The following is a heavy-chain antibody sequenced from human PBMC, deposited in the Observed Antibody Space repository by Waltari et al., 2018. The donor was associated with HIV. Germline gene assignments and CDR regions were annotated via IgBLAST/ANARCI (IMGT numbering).Heavy chain of an antibody. D-gene: IGHD3-16*01. CDR3: ARAQFMITFGDFQY. CDR1: GFNFSTYE. J-gene: IGHJ1*01. CDR2: STSSGTTK. Sequence: EVQLVESGGGLVQPGGSLRLSCAASGFNFSTYEMNWVRQAPGKGLEWVSFSTSSGTTKYYADSVTGRFTISRDNAKNSLYLQMNSLRAEDTAVYYCARAQFMITFGDFQYWGQGTLVTVSS. V-gene: IGHV3-48*03.